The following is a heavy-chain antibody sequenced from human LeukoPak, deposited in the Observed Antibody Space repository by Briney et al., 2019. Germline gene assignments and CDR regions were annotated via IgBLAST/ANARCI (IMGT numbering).Heavy chain of an antibody. CDR2: ISGSGGST. V-gene: IGHV3-23*01. CDR1: GFTFSSYA. J-gene: IGHJ4*02. Sequence: PRGSLRLSCAASGFTFSSYAMSWVRQAPGKGLEWVSAISGSGGSTYYADSVKGRSTISRDNSKNTLYLQMNSLRAEDTAVYYCAKGSGSSSWYERNYFDYWGQGTLVTVSS. D-gene: IGHD6-13*01. CDR3: AKGSGSSSWYERNYFDY.